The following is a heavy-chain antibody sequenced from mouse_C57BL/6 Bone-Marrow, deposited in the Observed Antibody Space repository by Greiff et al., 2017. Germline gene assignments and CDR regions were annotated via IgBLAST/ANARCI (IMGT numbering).Heavy chain of an antibody. V-gene: IGHV1-81*01. CDR1: GYTFTSSG. CDR3: ARGAGNWDVDY. Sequence: VQLQQSGAELARPGASVKLSCKASGYTFTSSGISWVKQRTGQGLEWIGEIYPRSGNTYYNEKFKGKATLTADKSSSTAYMELRSLTSEDSAVYFCARGAGNWDVDYWGQGTTLTVSS. D-gene: IGHD4-1*01. J-gene: IGHJ2*01. CDR2: IYPRSGNT.